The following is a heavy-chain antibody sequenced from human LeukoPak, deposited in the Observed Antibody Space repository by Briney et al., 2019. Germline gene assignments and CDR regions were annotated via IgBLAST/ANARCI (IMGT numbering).Heavy chain of an antibody. CDR3: AKISGHDSYRYYYMDV. J-gene: IGHJ6*03. D-gene: IGHD5-12*01. CDR2: IGGSGDNT. CDR1: GFSFGNYA. Sequence: GGSLRLSCEASGFSFGNYARTWVSQAPGKGLEWVSSIGGSGDNTYYPDSIKSRFTISRDNSKNTLFLQVNSLRAEDTAVYYCAKISGHDSYRYYYMDVWGKGTTVTVSS. V-gene: IGHV3-23*01.